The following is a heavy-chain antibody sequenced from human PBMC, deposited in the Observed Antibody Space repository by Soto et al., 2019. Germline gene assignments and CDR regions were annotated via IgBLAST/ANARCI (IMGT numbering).Heavy chain of an antibody. Sequence: SETLSLTCAVYGGSFSGYYWTWIRQPPGTGLEWIGEIYHSGSTSYNPSLKSRVTISVDTSKNQFSLKLSSVTVADTAVYYCARGRYSYDTTRYSFQHWGQGALDTVSS. CDR2: IYHSGST. V-gene: IGHV4-34*01. J-gene: IGHJ1*01. CDR3: ARGRYSYDTTRYSFQH. CDR1: GGSFSGYY. D-gene: IGHD3-22*01.